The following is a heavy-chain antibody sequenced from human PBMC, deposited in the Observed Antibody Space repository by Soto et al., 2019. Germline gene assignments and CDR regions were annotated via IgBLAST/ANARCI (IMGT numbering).Heavy chain of an antibody. V-gene: IGHV4-4*02. J-gene: IGHJ5*02. CDR3: ARGSSLGYCSSTSCLNWFDP. Sequence: TSETLSLTCAVSGDSISSGNWWSWVRQPPGKGLEWIGEINHSGSPNYNPSLKSRVTISVDKSKNQFSLKLSSVTAADTAVYYCARGSSLGYCSSTSCLNWFDPWGQGTLVTVSS. D-gene: IGHD2-2*01. CDR2: INHSGSP. CDR1: GDSISSGNW.